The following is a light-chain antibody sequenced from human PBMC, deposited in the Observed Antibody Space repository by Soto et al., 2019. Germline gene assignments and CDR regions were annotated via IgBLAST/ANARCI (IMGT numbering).Light chain of an antibody. CDR2: EGH. CDR3: CLYLGATTYV. CDR1: SGLVGSFSL. V-gene: IGLV2-23*01. Sequence: SVLAHPATVSVYPVQTITISCTRTSGLVGSFSLVSWYQQHPGNDPQVLISEGHRRPSGVTDGISGATSVKTASPITSGLQADDEADYYCCLYLGATTYVFGAGTKVTV. J-gene: IGLJ1*01.